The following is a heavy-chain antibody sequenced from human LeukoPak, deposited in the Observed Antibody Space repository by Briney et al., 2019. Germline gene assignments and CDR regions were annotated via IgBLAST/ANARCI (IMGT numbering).Heavy chain of an antibody. Sequence: GASVKVSCKASGYTFTGYYMHWVRQAPGQGLEWMGWINPNSGGTNYAQKFQGRVTMTRDTSISTAYMELSRLRSDDTAVYYCARGGWYYYDSSGYSYWGQGTLVTVSS. CDR2: INPNSGGT. CDR1: GYTFTGYY. D-gene: IGHD3-22*01. CDR3: ARGGWYYYDSSGYSY. V-gene: IGHV1-2*02. J-gene: IGHJ4*02.